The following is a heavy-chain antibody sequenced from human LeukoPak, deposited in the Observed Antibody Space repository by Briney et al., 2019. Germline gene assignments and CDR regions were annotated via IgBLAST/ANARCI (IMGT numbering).Heavy chain of an antibody. CDR1: GFTFDDYG. CDR2: INWNGGST. V-gene: IGHV3-20*04. Sequence: GGSLRLSCAASGFTFDDYGMIWVRQAPGKGLEWVSGINWNGGSTGYADSVKGRFTISRDNAKNSPYLQMNSLRAEDTALYYCARGSQVNWFDPWGQGTLVTVSS. J-gene: IGHJ5*02. CDR3: ARGSQVNWFDP.